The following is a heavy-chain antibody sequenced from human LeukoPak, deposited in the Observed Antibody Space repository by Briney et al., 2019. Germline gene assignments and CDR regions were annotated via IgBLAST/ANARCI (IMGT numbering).Heavy chain of an antibody. CDR1: GYTFTSYD. CDR3: ARGPDCRAISGYYYFDY. D-gene: IGHD6-25*01. V-gene: IGHV1-8*01. Sequence: SVKLSSTPSGYTFTSYDINWVRQAAGRGLEWMGWMNPNSGNTGDAQKFQSRVTMTKNTSLSTAYMELCSLRSEDTAVYYCARGPDCRAISGYYYFDYWGQRTLVTVSS. CDR2: MNPNSGNT. J-gene: IGHJ4*02.